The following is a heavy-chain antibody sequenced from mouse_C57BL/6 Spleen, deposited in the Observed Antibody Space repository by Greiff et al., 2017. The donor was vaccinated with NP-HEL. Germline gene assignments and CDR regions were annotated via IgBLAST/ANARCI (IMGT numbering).Heavy chain of an antibody. CDR2: IDPETGGT. Sequence: QVQLQQSGAELVRPGGSVTLSCKASGYTFSDYEMHWVRQAPGHGLEWIGAIDPETGGTAYNQKFKGKAILTADKSSSTAYMEVRSLTSEDSAVYYCGGWLLRGYWGQGTTLTVSS. CDR1: GYTFSDYE. J-gene: IGHJ2*01. V-gene: IGHV1-15*01. CDR3: GGWLLRGY. D-gene: IGHD2-3*01.